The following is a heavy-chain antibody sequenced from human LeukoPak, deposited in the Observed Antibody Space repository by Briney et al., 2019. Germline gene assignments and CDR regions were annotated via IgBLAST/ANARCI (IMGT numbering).Heavy chain of an antibody. Sequence: QPGGSLRLSCAASGFTFSNYEMNWVRQAPGKGLVWVSRIDGDGSSTNYADSVKGRFTISRDNAKNTLYLQMNSLRAEDTAVYYCARGYSGYFYYWGQGTLVTVSS. CDR3: ARGYSGYFYY. J-gene: IGHJ4*02. V-gene: IGHV3-74*01. D-gene: IGHD5-12*01. CDR1: GFTFSNYE. CDR2: IDGDGSST.